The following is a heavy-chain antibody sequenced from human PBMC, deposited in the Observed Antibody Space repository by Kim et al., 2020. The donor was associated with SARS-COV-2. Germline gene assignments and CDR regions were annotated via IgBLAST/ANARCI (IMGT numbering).Heavy chain of an antibody. V-gene: IGHV3-33*06. CDR2: ICYDGSTK. D-gene: IGHD3-10*01. J-gene: IGHJ4*02. CDR3: VKAMYYYGSGSYPFEY. CDR1: GFTFSSYG. Sequence: GGSLRLSCTASGFTFSSYGMHWVRQAPGKGLEWVAGICYDGSTKYYADSVKGRFTISRDNSKNTLYLQMNSLRAEDTAVYYCVKAMYYYGSGSYPFEYWGEGALVTVSS.